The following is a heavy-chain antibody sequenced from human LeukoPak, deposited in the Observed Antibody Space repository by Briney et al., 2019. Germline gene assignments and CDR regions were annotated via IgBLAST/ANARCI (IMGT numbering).Heavy chain of an antibody. CDR2: INPSGGST. D-gene: IGHD6-13*01. J-gene: IGHJ4*02. Sequence: ASVKVSCKASGYTFTGYYMHWVRQAPGQGLEWMGIINPSGGSTSYAQKFQDRVTMTRDTSTSTVYMELSSLRSEDTAVYYCAREGSIAAAGGGGIDYWGQGTLVTVSS. CDR1: GYTFTGYY. CDR3: AREGSIAAAGGGGIDY. V-gene: IGHV1-46*01.